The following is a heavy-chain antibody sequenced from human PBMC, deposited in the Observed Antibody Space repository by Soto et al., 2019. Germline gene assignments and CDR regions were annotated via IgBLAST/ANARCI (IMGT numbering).Heavy chain of an antibody. CDR2: VYNSGTT. D-gene: IGHD4-17*01. V-gene: IGHV4-59*01. J-gene: IGHJ3*02. CDR1: GGSNRSYY. CDR3: ARVPDDYGGNSPTCDI. Sequence: QVQLQESGPGLVKPSETLSLTCTVSGGSNRSYYWCWIRQPPGQGLEWIGYVYNSGTTNYNPSLKRRVTISADTSKSQFSLKRTSVTAADTAVYYCARVPDDYGGNSPTCDIWGQGTMVTVSS.